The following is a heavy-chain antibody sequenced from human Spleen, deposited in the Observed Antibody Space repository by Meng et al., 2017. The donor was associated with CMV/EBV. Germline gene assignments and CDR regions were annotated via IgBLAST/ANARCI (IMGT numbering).Heavy chain of an antibody. Sequence: GYTSTTDYIQWVRQAPGQGLEWMGIINPSGGSTSYAQKFQGRVTMTRDTSTSTVYMELSSLRSEDTAVYYCARVAVAGTGGWFDPWGQGTLVTVSS. CDR3: ARVAVAGTGGWFDP. J-gene: IGHJ5*02. CDR2: INPSGGST. V-gene: IGHV1-46*01. CDR1: GYTSTTDY. D-gene: IGHD6-19*01.